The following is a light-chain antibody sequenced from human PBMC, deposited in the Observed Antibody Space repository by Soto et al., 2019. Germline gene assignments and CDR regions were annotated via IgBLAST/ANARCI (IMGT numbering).Light chain of an antibody. CDR3: QVWDSTSDHYV. J-gene: IGLJ1*01. V-gene: IGLV3-21*02. CDR2: DDS. CDR1: NIGIKT. Sequence: YELTQTPSVSAAPGQAARITCGGNNIGIKTVHWYQQKPGQAPVLVVYDDSDRPSGIPERFSGSNSGNTATLTISRVEAGDEADYYCQVWDSTSDHYVFGTGTKVTVL.